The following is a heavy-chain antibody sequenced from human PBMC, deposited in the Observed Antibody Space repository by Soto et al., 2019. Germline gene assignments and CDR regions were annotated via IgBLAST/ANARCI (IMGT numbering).Heavy chain of an antibody. CDR2: ISGNGVAT. CDR3: AKMAFFGDPPGGDS. Sequence: EVQLLESGGGLVQPGGSLRLSCGVSGFTFSSSAMAWVRQPPGEGLEWVSSISGNGVATFYADSVRGRFTISRDNSKNTLHLQMNGLGAEDTAVYHCAKMAFFGDPPGGDSWGQGTLVTVSS. D-gene: IGHD3-10*01. J-gene: IGHJ4*02. V-gene: IGHV3-23*01. CDR1: GFTFSSSA.